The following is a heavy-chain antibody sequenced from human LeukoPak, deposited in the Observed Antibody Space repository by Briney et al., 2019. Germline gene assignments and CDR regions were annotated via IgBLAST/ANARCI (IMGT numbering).Heavy chain of an antibody. J-gene: IGHJ4*02. Sequence: PGGSLRLSCAASGFTFSSYAMSWVRQAPGKGLEWVSAISGSGGSTYYADSVKGRFTVSRDNSKNTLYLQMNSLRAEDTAVYYCAKNVYWWELLLFDYWGQGTLVTVSS. CDR2: ISGSGGST. CDR3: AKNVYWWELLLFDY. V-gene: IGHV3-23*01. D-gene: IGHD1-26*01. CDR1: GFTFSSYA.